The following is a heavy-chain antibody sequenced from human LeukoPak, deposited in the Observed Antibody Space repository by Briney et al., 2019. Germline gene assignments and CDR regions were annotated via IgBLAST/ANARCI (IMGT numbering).Heavy chain of an antibody. V-gene: IGHV4-38-2*01. CDR3: ARVGGRNTDRPPELYYFDY. Sequence: PSETLSLTCAVSGYSISSDYYWGWIRQPPGKGLEWIGSIYHSGSTCYDPSLKSRVTISVDTSKNQFSLKLNSVTAADTAVYYCARVGGRNTDRPPELYYFDYWGRGTLVTVSS. CDR2: IYHSGST. D-gene: IGHD1-14*01. J-gene: IGHJ4*02. CDR1: GYSISSDYY.